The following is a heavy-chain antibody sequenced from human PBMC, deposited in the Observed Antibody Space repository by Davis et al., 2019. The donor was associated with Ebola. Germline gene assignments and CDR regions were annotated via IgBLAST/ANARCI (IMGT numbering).Heavy chain of an antibody. CDR3: ARDYGSGTYFEY. CDR2: ISYDGSNK. V-gene: IGHV3-30-3*01. J-gene: IGHJ4*02. CDR1: GFTFSSYA. D-gene: IGHD3-10*01. Sequence: GESLKISCAASGFTFSSYAMHWVRQAPGKGLEWVAVISYDGSNKYYADSVKGRFTISRDNSKNTLYLQMNSLRAEDTAVYYCARDYGSGTYFEYWGQGTLVTVSS.